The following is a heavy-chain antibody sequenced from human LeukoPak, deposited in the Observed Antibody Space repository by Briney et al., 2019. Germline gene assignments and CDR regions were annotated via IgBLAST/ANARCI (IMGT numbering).Heavy chain of an antibody. Sequence: GASVKVSCKASGYTFTGYYMHWVRQAPGQGLEWMGWINPNSGGTNYAQKFQGRVTMTRDASISTAYMELSRLRSDDTAVYYCARVGNLLWYYDSSGSLGAIRYWGQGTLVTVSS. V-gene: IGHV1-2*02. CDR3: ARVGNLLWYYDSSGSLGAIRY. J-gene: IGHJ4*02. CDR1: GYTFTGYY. CDR2: INPNSGGT. D-gene: IGHD3-22*01.